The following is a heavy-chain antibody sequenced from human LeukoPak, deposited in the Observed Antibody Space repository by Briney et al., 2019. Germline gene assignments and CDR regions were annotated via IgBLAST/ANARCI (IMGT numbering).Heavy chain of an antibody. CDR1: GGSISSRH. J-gene: IGHJ6*03. CDR3: ARADAYYYMDV. CDR2: IYSSGST. V-gene: IGHV4-59*11. Sequence: SETLSLTCTVSGGSISSRHWSWIRQPPGKGLEWIGYIYSSGSTNYNPSLKSRITISVDTSKNQFFLKLNSVTAADTAVYFCARADAYYYMDVWGKGSTVTVSS.